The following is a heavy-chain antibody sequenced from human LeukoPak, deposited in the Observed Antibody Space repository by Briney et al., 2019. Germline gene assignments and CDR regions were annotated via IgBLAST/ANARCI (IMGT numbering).Heavy chain of an antibody. Sequence: SETLSLTPAVSGGSICSSSYCWGWIRQPPGKGLGWIGCIYYSGSTYYHPSLKSRVTISVDTSKNQFFLKLSSVAAADTALYYCASPRLSLELSWGQGTLVTVSS. J-gene: IGHJ5*02. V-gene: IGHV4-39*01. CDR3: ASPRLSLELS. CDR1: GGSICSSSYC. CDR2: IYYSGST. D-gene: IGHD3-10*01.